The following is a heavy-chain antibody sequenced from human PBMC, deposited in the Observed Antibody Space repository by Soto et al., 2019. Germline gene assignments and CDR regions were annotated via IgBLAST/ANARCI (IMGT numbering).Heavy chain of an antibody. CDR3: TTDPWYSSGSGY. D-gene: IGHD6-19*01. CDR1: GFTFSSYS. V-gene: IGHV3-15*01. J-gene: IGHJ4*02. Sequence: EVQLVESGGGLVQPGGSLRLSCAASGFTFSSYSMNWVRQAPGKGLEWVGRIKSKTDGGTTDYAAPVKGRFTISRDDSKNTLYLQMNSLKTEDTAVYYCTTDPWYSSGSGYWGQGTLVTVSS. CDR2: IKSKTDGGTT.